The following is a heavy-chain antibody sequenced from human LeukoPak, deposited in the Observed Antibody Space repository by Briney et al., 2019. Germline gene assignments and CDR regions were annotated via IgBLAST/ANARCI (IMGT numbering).Heavy chain of an antibody. CDR2: IYYSGST. J-gene: IGHJ3*02. Sequence: PSQTLSLTCTVSGGSISSYYWSWIRQPPGKGLEWIGYIYYSGSTNYNPSLKSRVTISVDTSKNQFSLKLSSVTAADTAVYYCASARGFTALDAFDIWGQGTMVTVSS. D-gene: IGHD5-18*01. CDR1: GGSISSYY. CDR3: ASARGFTALDAFDI. V-gene: IGHV4-59*01.